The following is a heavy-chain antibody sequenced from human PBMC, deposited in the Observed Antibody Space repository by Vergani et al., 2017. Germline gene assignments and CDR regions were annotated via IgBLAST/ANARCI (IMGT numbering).Heavy chain of an antibody. V-gene: IGHV3-23*01. CDR3: AKDLRSWLSKGFDY. CDR2: ISGSGGST. Sequence: EVQLLESGGGLVQPGGSLRLSCAASGFTFSSYAMSWVRQAPGKGLEWVSAISGSGGSTYYDASVKGRFTISRDNSKNTLYLQMNSLRAEDTAVYYCAKDLRSWLSKGFDYWGQGTLVTVSS. J-gene: IGHJ4*02. D-gene: IGHD5-12*01. CDR1: GFTFSSYA.